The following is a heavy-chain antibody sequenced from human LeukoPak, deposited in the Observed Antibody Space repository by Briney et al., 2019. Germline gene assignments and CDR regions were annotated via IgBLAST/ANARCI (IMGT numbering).Heavy chain of an antibody. V-gene: IGHV3-48*02. CDR3: ARRDYGDYSFDY. J-gene: IGHJ4*02. CDR2: TTSGSSPI. D-gene: IGHD4-17*01. Sequence: SGGSLRLSCAASGFTFRSCSMNWVRQAPGKGLEWLSYTTSGSSPIYYADSVKGRFTISRDNAKNSLYLQMNSLRDEDTAVYYCARRDYGDYSFDYWGQGTLVTVSS. CDR1: GFTFRSCS.